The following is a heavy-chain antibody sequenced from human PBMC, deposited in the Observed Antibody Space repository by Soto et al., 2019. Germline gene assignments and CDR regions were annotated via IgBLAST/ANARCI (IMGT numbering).Heavy chain of an antibody. J-gene: IGHJ3*02. CDR2: INPSGGST. D-gene: IGHD5-18*01. CDR3: ARAQLWIQLWLEI. V-gene: IGHV1-46*01. Sequence: SGKVSFKASGYAFTSYYMHWVRQAPGQGLEWMGIINPSGGSTSYAQKFQGRVTMTRDTSTSTVYMELSSLRSEDTAVYYCARAQLWIQLWLEIWGQGTMVTVSS. CDR1: GYAFTSYY.